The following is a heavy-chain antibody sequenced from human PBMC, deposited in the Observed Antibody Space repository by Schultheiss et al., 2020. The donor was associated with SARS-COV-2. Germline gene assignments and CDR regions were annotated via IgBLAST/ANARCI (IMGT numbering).Heavy chain of an antibody. CDR2: INRDGSSI. CDR1: GFTFSSNW. J-gene: IGHJ3*02. D-gene: IGHD3-22*01. CDR3: AKAYEAHYYDSSGYYYSDAFDI. V-gene: IGHV3-74*01. Sequence: GESLKISCAAAGFTFSSNWMHWVRQAPGKGLVWVSRINRDGSSISYADSVKGRFTISRDNSKNTLYLQMNSLRAEDTAVYYCAKAYEAHYYDSSGYYYSDAFDIWGQGTMVTVSS.